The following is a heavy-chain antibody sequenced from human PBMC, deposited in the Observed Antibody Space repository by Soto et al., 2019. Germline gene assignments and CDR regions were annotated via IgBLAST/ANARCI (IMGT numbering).Heavy chain of an antibody. J-gene: IGHJ4*02. CDR3: ARRALRYFERAY. Sequence: ASVKVSCKASGYTFTSYAMHWVRQAPGQRLEWMGWINAGNGNTKYSQKFQGRVTITRDTSASTAHMELSSLRSEDTAVYYCARRALRYFERAYWGQGTLATVSS. CDR1: GYTFTSYA. V-gene: IGHV1-3*01. CDR2: INAGNGNT. D-gene: IGHD3-9*01.